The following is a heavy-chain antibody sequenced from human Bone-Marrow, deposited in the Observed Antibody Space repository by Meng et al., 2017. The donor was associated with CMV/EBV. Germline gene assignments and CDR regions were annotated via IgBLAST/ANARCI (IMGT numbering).Heavy chain of an antibody. J-gene: IGHJ4*02. Sequence: QVQLVQSGAEVKKPGASVKVSXKASGYTFTSYGISWVRQAPGQGLEWMGWISAYNGNTNYAQKLQGRVTMTTDTSTSTAYMELRSLRSDDTAVYYCARDLYNPSYSGYAFDDWGQGTLVTVAS. D-gene: IGHD5-12*01. CDR3: ARDLYNPSYSGYAFDD. CDR2: ISAYNGNT. V-gene: IGHV1-18*01. CDR1: GYTFTSYG.